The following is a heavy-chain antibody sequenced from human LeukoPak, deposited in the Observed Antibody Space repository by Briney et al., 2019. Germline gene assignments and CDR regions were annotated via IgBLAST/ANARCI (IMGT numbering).Heavy chain of an antibody. Sequence: PGGSLRLSCAASGFTFDDYAMHWVRQAPGKGLEWVSGISWNSGSIGYADSVRGRFTISRDNAKNSLYLQMNSLRAEDTALYYCAKELKTSGYYPPLFDYWGQGTLVTVSS. V-gene: IGHV3-9*01. CDR2: ISWNSGSI. J-gene: IGHJ4*02. CDR1: GFTFDDYA. D-gene: IGHD3-3*01. CDR3: AKELKTSGYYPPLFDY.